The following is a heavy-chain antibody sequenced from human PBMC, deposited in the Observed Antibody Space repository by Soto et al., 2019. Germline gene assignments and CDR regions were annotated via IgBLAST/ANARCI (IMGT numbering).Heavy chain of an antibody. Sequence: PGGSLRLSCAASGFTFSSYGMHWVRQAPGKGLEWVAVIWYDGSNKYYADSVKGRFTISRDNSKNTLYLQMNSLRAEDTAVYYCARVYLPRYYGMDVWGQGTTVTVS. V-gene: IGHV3-33*01. CDR1: GFTFSSYG. CDR2: IWYDGSNK. J-gene: IGHJ6*02. CDR3: ARVYLPRYYGMDV.